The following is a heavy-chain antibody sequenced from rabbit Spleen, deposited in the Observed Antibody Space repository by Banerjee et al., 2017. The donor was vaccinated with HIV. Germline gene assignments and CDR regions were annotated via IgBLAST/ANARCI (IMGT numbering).Heavy chain of an antibody. D-gene: IGHD6-1*01. V-gene: IGHV1S45*01. CDR3: ARSTGGGGYGYASDL. Sequence: QEQLVESGGGLVQPEGSLTLTCTASGFSFGGSQYMCWVRQAPGKGLEWIGCIYINGVNTYYASWAKGRFTISKTSSTTVTLQMTSLTAADTANYFCARSTGGGGYGYASDLWGPGTLVTVS. J-gene: IGHJ4*01. CDR1: GFSFGGSQY. CDR2: IYINGVNT.